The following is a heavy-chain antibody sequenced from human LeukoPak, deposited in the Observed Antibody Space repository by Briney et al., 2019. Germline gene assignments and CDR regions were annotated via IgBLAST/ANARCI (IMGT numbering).Heavy chain of an antibody. CDR2: ISANNGNT. CDR3: ARCLLSRSQSKY. Sequence: ASVKVSCKASGYTFTNYGISWVRQAPGQGLEWMGWISANNGNTNFAQKLQGRVTMTTDTSTSTAYMELRSLRSDDTAVYYCARCLLSRSQSKYWGQGTLVTVSS. CDR1: GYTFTNYG. J-gene: IGHJ4*02. D-gene: IGHD1-26*01. V-gene: IGHV1-18*01.